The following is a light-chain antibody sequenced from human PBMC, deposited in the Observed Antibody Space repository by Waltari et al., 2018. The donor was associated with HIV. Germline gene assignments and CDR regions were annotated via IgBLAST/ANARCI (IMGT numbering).Light chain of an antibody. CDR3: QQSYTTPRT. V-gene: IGKV1-39*01. CDR1: QNILTY. CDR2: AAS. J-gene: IGKJ1*01. Sequence: DIQMTQSPSSLSASVGNRVTITCRASQNILTYLNWYRQKPGKAPNLLIDAASSLQSGVPSRFSGSGSGTDFTLTISDLQPEDFATYYCQQSYTTPRTFGQGTKVQI.